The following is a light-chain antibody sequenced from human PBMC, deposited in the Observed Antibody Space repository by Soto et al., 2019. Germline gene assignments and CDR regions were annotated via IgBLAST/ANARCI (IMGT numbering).Light chain of an antibody. J-gene: IGLJ2*01. Sequence: QSALTQPASVSGSPGQSITISCTGNSSDVGGYNFVSWYQQHPGKAPKLMIYEVSNRPSGVSNRFSGSKSGSTASLTISGLQAEDEADYYCSSYTSSSTLVFGGGTKVTVL. CDR3: SSYTSSSTLV. V-gene: IGLV2-14*01. CDR2: EVS. CDR1: SSDVGGYNF.